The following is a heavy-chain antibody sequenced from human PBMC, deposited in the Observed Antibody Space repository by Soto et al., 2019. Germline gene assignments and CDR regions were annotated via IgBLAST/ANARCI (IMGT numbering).Heavy chain of an antibody. V-gene: IGHV3-30-3*01. CDR2: ISYDGSNK. CDR3: ARGRFTVTTALWYFDL. D-gene: IGHD4-17*01. J-gene: IGHJ2*01. Sequence: QVQLVESGGGVVQPGRSLRLSCAASGFTFSSYAMHWVRQAPGKGLEWVAVISYDGSNKYYADSVKGRFTISRDNSKNTLYLQMNSLRAEDTAVYYCARGRFTVTTALWYFDLWGRGTLVTVSS. CDR1: GFTFSSYA.